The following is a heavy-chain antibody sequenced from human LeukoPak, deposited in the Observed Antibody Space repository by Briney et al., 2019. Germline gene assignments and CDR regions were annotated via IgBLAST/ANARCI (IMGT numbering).Heavy chain of an antibody. CDR3: ARLGIGVVPTAMLGDYYFDY. Sequence: PSETLSLTCTVSGASISSYYWSWIRQPPGKGLEWIGDIYYSGSTNYNPSLKSRVTISVDTSKNQFSLKLTSVTAADTAVYYCARLGIGVVPTAMLGDYYFDYWGQGTLVTVSS. J-gene: IGHJ4*02. CDR2: IYYSGST. V-gene: IGHV4-59*08. CDR1: GASISSYY. D-gene: IGHD2-2*01.